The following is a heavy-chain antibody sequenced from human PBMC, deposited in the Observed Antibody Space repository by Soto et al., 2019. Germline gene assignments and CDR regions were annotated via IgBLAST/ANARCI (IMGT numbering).Heavy chain of an antibody. D-gene: IGHD6-19*01. J-gene: IGHJ6*02. V-gene: IGHV3-23*01. Sequence: GGSLRLSCAASGFIFSSYAMTWVRQAPGMGLEWVSSITGSGGATYYADSVKGRFTISSDSSDNTLYLQLNSLRREDTAVYYCAQVRDIYGSGWYPVDFSYYDMDVWGQGTMVT. CDR2: ITGSGGAT. CDR1: GFIFSSYA. CDR3: AQVRDIYGSGWYPVDFSYYDMDV.